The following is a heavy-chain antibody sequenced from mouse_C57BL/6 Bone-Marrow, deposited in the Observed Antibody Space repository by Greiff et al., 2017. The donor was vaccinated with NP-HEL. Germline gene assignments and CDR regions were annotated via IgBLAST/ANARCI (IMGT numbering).Heavy chain of an antibody. J-gene: IGHJ2*01. Sequence: VKLLQSGAELARPGASVKLSCKASGYTFTSYGISWVKQRTGQGLEWIGEIYPRSGNTYYNEKFKGKATLTADKSSSTAYMELRSLTSEDSAVYFCARSYGYEFDYWGQGTTLTVSS. CDR1: GYTFTSYG. V-gene: IGHV1-81*01. CDR2: IYPRSGNT. CDR3: ARSYGYEFDY. D-gene: IGHD2-2*01.